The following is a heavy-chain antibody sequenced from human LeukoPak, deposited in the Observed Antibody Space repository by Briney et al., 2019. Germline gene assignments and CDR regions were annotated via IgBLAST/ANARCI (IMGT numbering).Heavy chain of an antibody. CDR1: RDTFTAYY. CDR2: INTSGGST. J-gene: IGHJ4*02. Sequence: ASVRVSCEASRDTFTAYYIHSGRQAPGQGLEWMWIINTSGGSTRYAQKLQGRVTMTRDTSTSTDYMEVSSLRSEDTAVYYCARELGGYDSLWGQGTLVTVSS. CDR3: ARELGGYDSL. V-gene: IGHV1-46*01. D-gene: IGHD5-12*01.